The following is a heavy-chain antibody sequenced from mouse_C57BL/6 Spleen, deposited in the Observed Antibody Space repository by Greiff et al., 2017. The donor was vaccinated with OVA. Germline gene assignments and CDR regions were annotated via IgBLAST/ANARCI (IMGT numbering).Heavy chain of an antibody. V-gene: IGHV2-4*01. CDR2: IWSGGST. CDR3: AKGLRRGGYAMDY. Sequence: VKLVESGPGLVQPSQSLSITCTVSGFSLTSYGVHWVRQPPGKGLEWLGVIWSGGSTDYNAAFISRLSISKDNSKSQVFFKMNSLQADDTAIYYCAKGLRRGGYAMDYWGQGTSVTVSS. J-gene: IGHJ4*01. D-gene: IGHD2-4*01. CDR1: GFSLTSYG.